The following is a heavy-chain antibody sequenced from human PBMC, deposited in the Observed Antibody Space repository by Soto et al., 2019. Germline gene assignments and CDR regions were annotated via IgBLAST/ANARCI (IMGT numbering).Heavy chain of an antibody. CDR2: VNPNTGNT. CDR3: ERAYVAGSVEF. J-gene: IGHJ4*02. D-gene: IGHD3-10*02. CDR1: GYTFRSYD. V-gene: IGHV1-8*01. Sequence: QVQLVQSGAEVKKPGASVKVSCTGSGYTFRSYDIHWVRQATGQGLEWMGWVNPNTGNTGYAQKFQGRVTMTRDMSKSSASMEVNRLTSEETAIYYCERAYVAGSVEFWGQGTLVSVSS.